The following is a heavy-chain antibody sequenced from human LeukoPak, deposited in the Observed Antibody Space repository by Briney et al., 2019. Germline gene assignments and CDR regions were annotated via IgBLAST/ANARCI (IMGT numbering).Heavy chain of an antibody. D-gene: IGHD3-22*01. J-gene: IGHJ4*02. CDR3: ARDLGYYDSEWD. CDR2: IIPILGIA. CDR1: GGTFGSYA. Sequence: SVKVSCKASGGTFGSYAISWVRQAPGQGLEWMGRIIPILGIANYAQKFQGRVTITADKSTSTAYMELSSLRSEDTAVYYCARDLGYYDSEWDWGQGTLVTVSS. V-gene: IGHV1-69*04.